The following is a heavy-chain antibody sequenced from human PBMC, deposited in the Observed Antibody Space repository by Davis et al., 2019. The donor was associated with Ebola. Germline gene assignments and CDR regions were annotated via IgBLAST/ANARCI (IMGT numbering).Heavy chain of an antibody. D-gene: IGHD1-26*01. J-gene: IGHJ4*02. Sequence: SETLSLTCAVYGGSFSGYYWSWIRQSPGKGLEWIGEVNQSGGASYNPSLTSRVTISVDSSTNHLSLRLTSVTAADTAVYYCARHSGSYGYYFDYWGRGTLVTVSS. V-gene: IGHV4-34*01. CDR3: ARHSGSYGYYFDY. CDR1: GGSFSGYY. CDR2: VNQSGGA.